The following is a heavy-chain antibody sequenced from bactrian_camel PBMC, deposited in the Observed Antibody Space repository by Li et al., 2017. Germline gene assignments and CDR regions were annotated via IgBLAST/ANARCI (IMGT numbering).Heavy chain of an antibody. D-gene: IGHD2*01. CDR1: TTIRDITC. CDR3: AARVDGYCPLEVTGYNY. V-gene: IGHV3S53*01. J-gene: IGHJ4*01. Sequence: HVQLVESGGGSVQPGGSVRLSCVASTTIRDITCIAWFRQAPGKDREGVAGIRAIFGTSSYADSVKGRFTISRDNARNTPYLQMNSQKPEDTGIYYCAARVDGYCPLEVTGYNYWGQGTQVTVS. CDR2: IRAIFGTS.